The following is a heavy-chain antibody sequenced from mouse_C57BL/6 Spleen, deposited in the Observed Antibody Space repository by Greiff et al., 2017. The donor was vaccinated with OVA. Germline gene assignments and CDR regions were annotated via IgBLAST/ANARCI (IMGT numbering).Heavy chain of an antibody. CDR2: IYPRSGNT. D-gene: IGHD1-1*01. CDR1: GYTFTSYG. Sequence: QVQLQQSGAELARPGASVKLSCKASGYTFTSYGISWVKQRTGQGLEWIGEIYPRSGNTYYNEKFKGKAKLTADKSSSTAYMELRSLTSEDSAVYFCAREGYYGSSYRAYWGQGTLVTVSA. V-gene: IGHV1-81*01. J-gene: IGHJ3*01. CDR3: AREGYYGSSYRAY.